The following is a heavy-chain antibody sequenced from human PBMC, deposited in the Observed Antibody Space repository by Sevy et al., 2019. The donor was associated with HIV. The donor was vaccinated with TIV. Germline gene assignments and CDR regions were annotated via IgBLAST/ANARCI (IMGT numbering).Heavy chain of an antibody. V-gene: IGHV3-53*01. CDR2: IYSGGST. J-gene: IGHJ4*02. D-gene: IGHD3-9*01. CDR3: ARGIYDILTGYYPYFDY. Sequence: GGSLRLSCAASGFTVSSNYMSWVRQAPGKGLEWVSVIYSGGSTYYADYVKGRFTISRDNSKNTLYLQMNSLRAEETAVSYCARGIYDILTGYYPYFDYWGQGTLVTVSS. CDR1: GFTVSSNY.